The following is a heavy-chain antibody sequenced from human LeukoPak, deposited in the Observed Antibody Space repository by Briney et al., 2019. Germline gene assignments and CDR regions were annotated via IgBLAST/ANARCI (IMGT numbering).Heavy chain of an antibody. V-gene: IGHV3-23*01. Sequence: PGGSLRLSCAASGFTFSSYAMSWVRQAPGRGLEWVSAISGSGGSTYYADSVKGRFTISRDNSKNTLYLQMNSLRAEDTAVYYCAKGDNYYGSGSSPDYWGQGTLVTVSS. CDR2: ISGSGGST. D-gene: IGHD3-10*01. CDR3: AKGDNYYGSGSSPDY. J-gene: IGHJ4*02. CDR1: GFTFSSYA.